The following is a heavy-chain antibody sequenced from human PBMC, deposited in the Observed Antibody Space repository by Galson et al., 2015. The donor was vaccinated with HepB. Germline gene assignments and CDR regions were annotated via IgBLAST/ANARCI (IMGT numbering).Heavy chain of an antibody. CDR1: GFTFSSYA. D-gene: IGHD3-3*01. Sequence: SLRLSCAASGFTFSSYAMSWIRQAPGKGLEWVSYISSSGSTIYYADSVKGRFTISRDNAKNSLYLQMNSLRAEDTAVYYCARYYDFWSGLDYWGQGTLVTVSS. V-gene: IGHV3-11*01. CDR2: ISSSGSTI. CDR3: ARYYDFWSGLDY. J-gene: IGHJ4*02.